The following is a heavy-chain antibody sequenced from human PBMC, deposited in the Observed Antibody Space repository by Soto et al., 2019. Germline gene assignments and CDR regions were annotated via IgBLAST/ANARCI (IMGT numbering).Heavy chain of an antibody. CDR1: GGSISSGGYY. CDR2: IYYSGST. D-gene: IGHD3-16*01. J-gene: IGHJ4*02. Sequence: QVQLQESGPGLVKPSQTLSLTCTVSGGSISSGGYYWSWIRQHPGKGLEWIGYIYYSGSTYYNPSLKSRVNISVDTSKNQFSLKLSSVTAADTAVYYCARSRLGGYYFDYWGQGTLVTVSS. V-gene: IGHV4-31*03. CDR3: ARSRLGGYYFDY.